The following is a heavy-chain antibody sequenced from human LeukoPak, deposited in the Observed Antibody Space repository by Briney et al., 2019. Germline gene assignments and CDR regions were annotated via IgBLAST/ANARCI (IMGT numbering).Heavy chain of an antibody. D-gene: IGHD3-22*01. Sequence: ASVKVSCKASGYTFTGHYMHWVRQAPGQRLEWMGWINPNSGGTNYAQKFQGRVTMTRDTSISTAYMELSRLRSDDTAVYYCARVGGYWDDSSGYYPLPIDYWGQGTLVTVSS. CDR2: INPNSGGT. V-gene: IGHV1-2*02. CDR3: ARVGGYWDDSSGYYPLPIDY. J-gene: IGHJ4*02. CDR1: GYTFTGHY.